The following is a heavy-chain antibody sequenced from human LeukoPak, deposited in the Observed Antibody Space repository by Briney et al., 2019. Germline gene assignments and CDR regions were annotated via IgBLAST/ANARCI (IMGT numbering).Heavy chain of an antibody. D-gene: IGHD1-20*01. CDR1: GYTFTSYD. CDR2: MNPNSGGT. J-gene: IGHJ4*02. CDR3: ARESWDNWNDVGINFDY. Sequence: ASVKVSCKASGYTFTSYDINWVRQATGQGLEWMGWMNPNSGGTNYAQKFQGRVTMTRDTSISTAYMELRSLRSDDTAVYYCARESWDNWNDVGINFDYWGQGTLVTVSS. V-gene: IGHV1-2*02.